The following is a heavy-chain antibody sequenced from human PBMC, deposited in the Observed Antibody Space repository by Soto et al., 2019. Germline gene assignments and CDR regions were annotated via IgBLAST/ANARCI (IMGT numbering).Heavy chain of an antibody. J-gene: IGHJ4*02. CDR2: IWYDGSNK. CDR1: GFTFSSYG. D-gene: IGHD3-22*01. Sequence: GGSLRLSCAASGFTFSSYGMHWVRQAPGKGLEWVAVIWYDGSNKYYADSVKGRFTISRDNSKNTLYLQMNSLRAEDTAVFYCARLGYSDSSGYYKFDYWGQGTLVTVSS. CDR3: ARLGYSDSSGYYKFDY. V-gene: IGHV3-33*01.